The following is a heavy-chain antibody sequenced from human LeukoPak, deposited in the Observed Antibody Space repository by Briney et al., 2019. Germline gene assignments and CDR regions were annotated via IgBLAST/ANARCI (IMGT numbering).Heavy chain of an antibody. J-gene: IGHJ4*02. CDR2: IYSGGST. CDR3: AKYSSGYYYARFDY. V-gene: IGHV3-53*01. CDR1: GFTVSSNY. D-gene: IGHD3-22*01. Sequence: GGSLRLSCAASGFTVSSNYMSWVRQAPGKGLEWVSVIYSGGSTYYADSVKGRFTISRDNSKNTLYLQMNSLRAEDTAVYYCAKYSSGYYYARFDYWGQGTLVTVSS.